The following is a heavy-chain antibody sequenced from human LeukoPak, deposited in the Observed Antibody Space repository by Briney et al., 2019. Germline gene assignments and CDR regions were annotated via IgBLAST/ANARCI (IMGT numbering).Heavy chain of an antibody. D-gene: IGHD1-1*01. V-gene: IGHV1-46*01. CDR2: INPSGHNT. J-gene: IGHJ4*02. Sequence: EASVKVSCKASGFIFSIYYVHWVRQTPGHGFEWVGVINPSGHNTSYAQKFQGRVTMTRDTSTSTVYMELSSLRSEDTAVYYCAREKFDRNDQVDHWGQGTPVIVSS. CDR1: GFIFSIYY. CDR3: AREKFDRNDQVDH.